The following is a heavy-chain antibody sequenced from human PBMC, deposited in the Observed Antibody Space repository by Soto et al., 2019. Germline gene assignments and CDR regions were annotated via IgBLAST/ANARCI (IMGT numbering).Heavy chain of an antibody. CDR2: IYYSGST. CDR1: GGSISSGGYY. CDR3: ASTMDTAMVLFDY. J-gene: IGHJ4*02. D-gene: IGHD5-18*01. V-gene: IGHV4-31*03. Sequence: SETLSLTCTVSGGSISSGGYYWSWIRQHPGKGLEWIGYIYYSGSTYYNPSLKSRVTISVDTSKNQFSLKLSSVTAADTAVYYCASTMDTAMVLFDYWGQGTLVTVS.